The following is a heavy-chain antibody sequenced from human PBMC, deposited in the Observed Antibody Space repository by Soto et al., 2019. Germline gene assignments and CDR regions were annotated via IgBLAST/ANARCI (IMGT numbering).Heavy chain of an antibody. CDR2: IYYSGST. CDR3: ARAYYDSSLSSVDP. D-gene: IGHD3-22*01. J-gene: IGHJ5*02. CDR1: GGSISSYY. Sequence: SETLSLTCTVSGGSISSYYWSWIRQPPGKGLEWIGYIYYSGSTNYNPSLKSRVTISVDTSKNQFSLKLSSVTAADTAVYYCARAYYDSSLSSVDPWGQGTLVTVSS. V-gene: IGHV4-59*01.